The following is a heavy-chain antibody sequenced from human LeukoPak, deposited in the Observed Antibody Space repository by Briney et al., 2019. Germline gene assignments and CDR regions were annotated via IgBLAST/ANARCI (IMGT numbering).Heavy chain of an antibody. CDR3: ARDGQFYYPHPYNWFDP. Sequence: ASVKVSCKASRYTFTSYGISWVRQAPGQGLEWMGWISAYNGNTNYAQKLQGRVTMTTDTSASTAYMELRSLRSDDTAVYYCARDGQFYYPHPYNWFDPWGQGTLVTVSS. V-gene: IGHV1-18*01. CDR2: ISAYNGNT. D-gene: IGHD3-22*01. J-gene: IGHJ5*02. CDR1: RYTFTSYG.